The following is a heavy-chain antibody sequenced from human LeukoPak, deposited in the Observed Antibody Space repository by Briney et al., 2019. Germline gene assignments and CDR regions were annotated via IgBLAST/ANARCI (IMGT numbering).Heavy chain of an antibody. CDR1: GFTSSNAW. D-gene: IGHD3-22*01. Sequence: PGGSLRLSCVGSGFTSSNAWMNWVRQAPGKGLEWVGRIKSKTDGGTTDYGAPVKGRFTISRDNAKNSLYLQMNSLRAEDTAVYYCARVTYYYDSSRGIDAFDIWGQGTMVTVSS. J-gene: IGHJ3*02. CDR2: IKSKTDGGTT. CDR3: ARVTYYYDSSRGIDAFDI. V-gene: IGHV3-15*01.